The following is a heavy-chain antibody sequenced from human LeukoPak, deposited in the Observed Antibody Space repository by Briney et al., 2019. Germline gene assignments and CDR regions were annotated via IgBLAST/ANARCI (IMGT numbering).Heavy chain of an antibody. CDR3: AKRYYYDSSGYFA. J-gene: IGHJ5*02. CDR1: GFTVSSSD. Sequence: GGSLRLSCAASGFTVSSSDMSWVRQAPGKGLEWVSILYSAGHTFYADSVKDRFIISRDNSKNTLYLHMSSLRDADTAVYYCAKRYYYDSSGYFAWGQGTLVTVSS. CDR2: LYSAGHT. D-gene: IGHD3-22*01. V-gene: IGHV3-66*01.